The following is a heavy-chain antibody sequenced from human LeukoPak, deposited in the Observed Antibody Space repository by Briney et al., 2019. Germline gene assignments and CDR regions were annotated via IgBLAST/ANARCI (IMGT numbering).Heavy chain of an antibody. CDR1: GGSIRSSYYY. Sequence: SETLSLTCTVSGGSIRSSYYYWGWIRQPPGKGLEWIGSIYDSGSTYYNPSLKSRVTISVDTSKNQFSLKLSSVTAADTAVYYCASGIQLFDYWGQGTLVTVSS. CDR2: IYDSGST. D-gene: IGHD5-18*01. V-gene: IGHV4-39*07. CDR3: ASGIQLFDY. J-gene: IGHJ4*02.